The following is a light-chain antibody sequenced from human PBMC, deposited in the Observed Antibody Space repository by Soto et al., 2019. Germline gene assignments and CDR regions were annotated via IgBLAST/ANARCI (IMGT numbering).Light chain of an antibody. CDR3: MQATHFPLA. J-gene: IGKJ1*01. Sequence: DIVMTQTPLSSPVTLGQPASISCRSSTSLVHSDGNTYLSWLQQRPGQPPRLLIYKISNRLSGVPARFSGSGAGTDFTLKISRVEAEDFGVYYCMQATHFPLAFGQGTKVEIK. CDR2: KIS. CDR1: TSLVHSDGNTY. V-gene: IGKV2-24*01.